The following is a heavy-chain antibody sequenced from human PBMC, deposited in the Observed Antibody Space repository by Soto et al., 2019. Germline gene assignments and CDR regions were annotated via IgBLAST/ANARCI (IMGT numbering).Heavy chain of an antibody. V-gene: IGHV3-48*03. Sequence: EVQLVESGGGLVQPGGSLRLSCAASGFTFSSYEMNWVRQAPGKGLEWVSYISSSGSTIYYADSVKGRFTISRDNAKNSPCLQKNSLRAEATAVYYWARDGPLLGSGSSVGSFDNGGQGTMVTVSS. CDR2: ISSSGSTI. J-gene: IGHJ3*02. CDR1: GFTFSSYE. D-gene: IGHD6-6*01. CDR3: ARDGPLLGSGSSVGSFDN.